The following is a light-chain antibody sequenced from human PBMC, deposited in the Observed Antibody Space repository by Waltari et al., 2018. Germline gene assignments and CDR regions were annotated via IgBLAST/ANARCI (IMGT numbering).Light chain of an antibody. J-gene: IGKJ1*01. Sequence: EIVLTQSPCTLSLSPGERATLSCRASQIVSSNYLDWYQQKPGQAPMLLILGATRRAPGIPDRFRGSGSGTEFTLTISTLEPEDFAVYYCQQYGSSPETFGQGTKVDIK. V-gene: IGKV3-20*01. CDR1: QIVSSNY. CDR2: GAT. CDR3: QQYGSSPET.